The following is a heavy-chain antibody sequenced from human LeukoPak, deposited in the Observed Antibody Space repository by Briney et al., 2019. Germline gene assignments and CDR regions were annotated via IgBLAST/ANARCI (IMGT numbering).Heavy chain of an antibody. D-gene: IGHD5-12*01. CDR2: ISHDGSNK. CDR1: GFTFSSYA. J-gene: IGHJ4*02. V-gene: IGHV3-30*04. CDR3: ARTPYSGYGYFDY. Sequence: GGSLRLSCAASGFTFSSYAMHWVRQAPGKGLEWVAVISHDGSNKYYADSVKGRFTISRDNSKNTLYLQMNSLRAEDTAVYYCARTPYSGYGYFDYWGQGTLVTVSS.